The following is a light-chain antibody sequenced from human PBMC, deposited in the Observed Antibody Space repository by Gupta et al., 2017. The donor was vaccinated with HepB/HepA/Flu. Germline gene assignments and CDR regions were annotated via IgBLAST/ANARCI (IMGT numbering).Light chain of an antibody. CDR2: NVV. CDR1: SGDIGAYNY. CDR3: SSYTTTLIFV. J-gene: IGLJ1*01. V-gene: IGLV2-14*01. Sequence: QSALTQPASVSASPGQSITIPCTGTSGDIGAYNYVSWYQQHPGKVPKLLIYNVVNRPSGVSTRFSGSKFANTASLTISGLQPEDEADYYCSSYTTTLIFVFGTGTKVTVL.